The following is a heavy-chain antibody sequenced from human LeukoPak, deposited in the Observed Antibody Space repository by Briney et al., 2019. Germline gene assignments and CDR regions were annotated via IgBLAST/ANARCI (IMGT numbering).Heavy chain of an antibody. D-gene: IGHD3-22*01. Sequence: ASVKVSCKASGYTXTNYGISWVRRAPGQGLEYMGWISAYNGNTNYAQNLQGRVTITTETSTSTAYMELRSLRSDDTAVYYCARHYYDSSAYPFDYWGQGTLVTVSS. CDR1: GYTXTNYG. CDR2: ISAYNGNT. CDR3: ARHYYDSSAYPFDY. J-gene: IGHJ4*02. V-gene: IGHV1-18*01.